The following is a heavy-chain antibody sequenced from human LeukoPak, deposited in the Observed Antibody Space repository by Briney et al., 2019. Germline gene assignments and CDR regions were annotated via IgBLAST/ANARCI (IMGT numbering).Heavy chain of an antibody. J-gene: IGHJ4*02. Sequence: SGTLSLTCTVSGGSISSYYWSWIRQPAGKGLEWIGRIYTSGSTNYNPSLKSRVTMSVDTSKNQFSLKLSSVTAADTAVYYCARGWGEMATIHFDYWGQGTLVTVSS. CDR2: IYTSGST. D-gene: IGHD5-24*01. V-gene: IGHV4-4*07. CDR3: ARGWGEMATIHFDY. CDR1: GGSISSYY.